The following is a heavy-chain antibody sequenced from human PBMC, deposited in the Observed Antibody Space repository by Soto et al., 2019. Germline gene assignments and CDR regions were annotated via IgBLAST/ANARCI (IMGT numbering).Heavy chain of an antibody. CDR1: GGSISSSSYY. CDR2: IYYRGST. CDR3: ARLEGLATISYYFDF. Sequence: SETLSLTCTVSGGSISSSSYYWGWIRQPPGKGLEWIGSIYYRGSTYYNPSLKSRVTISLDTSKNQFSLKLNSVTAADTAVYFCARLEGLATISYYFDFWGPGALVTVSS. D-gene: IGHD3-9*01. V-gene: IGHV4-39*01. J-gene: IGHJ4*02.